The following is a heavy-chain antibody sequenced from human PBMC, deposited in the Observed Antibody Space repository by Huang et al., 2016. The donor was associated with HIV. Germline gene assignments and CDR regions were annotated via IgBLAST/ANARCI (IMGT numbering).Heavy chain of an antibody. D-gene: IGHD6-6*01. Sequence: QVQLVQSGAEVKNPGASVRVSCKASGYTVTDSNIHWVRQAPGQGLEWRGWINPKRGGTIYAQRFQGRITMTRDTTISTVHMDLRRIQSDDTAVYFCARDWSFGSSTSPADWGQGTLVTVSS. J-gene: IGHJ4*02. V-gene: IGHV1-2*02. CDR2: INPKRGGT. CDR1: GYTVTDSN. CDR3: ARDWSFGSSTSPAD.